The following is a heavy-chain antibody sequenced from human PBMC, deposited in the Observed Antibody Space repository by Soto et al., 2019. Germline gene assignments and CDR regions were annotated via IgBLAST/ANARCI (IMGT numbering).Heavy chain of an antibody. D-gene: IGHD3-10*01. J-gene: IGHJ3*02. CDR2: IVVGSGNT. Sequence: SVKVSCKASGFTFTSSAVQWVRQARGQRLEWIGWIVVGSGNTNYAQKFQERVTITRDMSTSTAYMELSSLRSEDTAVYYCAAGALLGPRTYYYGSGSYSPDAFDIWGQGTMVTVSS. V-gene: IGHV1-58*01. CDR3: AAGALLGPRTYYYGSGSYSPDAFDI. CDR1: GFTFTSSA.